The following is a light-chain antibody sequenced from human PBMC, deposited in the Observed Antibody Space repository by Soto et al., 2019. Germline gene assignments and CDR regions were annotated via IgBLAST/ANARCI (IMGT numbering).Light chain of an antibody. Sequence: DILMTQSPSSLSASLGDRVAITCRASQGIANSLAWYQQKPGKVPKLLIYAASTLHSGVPSRFSGSGSGTDFTLTISSLQPEDVATYYCQKYNSAPWTFGQGTNVEIK. J-gene: IGKJ1*01. CDR1: QGIANS. CDR3: QKYNSAPWT. V-gene: IGKV1-27*01. CDR2: AAS.